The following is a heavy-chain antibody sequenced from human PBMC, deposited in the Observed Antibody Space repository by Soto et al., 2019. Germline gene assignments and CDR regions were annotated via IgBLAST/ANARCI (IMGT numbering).Heavy chain of an antibody. V-gene: IGHV3-30*18. D-gene: IGHD3-3*01. CDR2: ISYDGSNK. J-gene: IGHJ4*02. CDR1: GFTFSSYG. Sequence: GGSLRLSCAASGFTFSSYGMHWVRQAPGKGLEWVAVISYDGSNKYYADSVKGRFTISRDNSKNTLYLQMNSLRAEDTAVYYCAKVGPYYDFWSGYSFDYWGQGTLVTVSS. CDR3: AKVGPYYDFWSGYSFDY.